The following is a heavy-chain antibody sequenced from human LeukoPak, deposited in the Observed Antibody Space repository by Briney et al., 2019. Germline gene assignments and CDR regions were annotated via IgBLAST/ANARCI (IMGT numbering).Heavy chain of an antibody. J-gene: IGHJ4*02. V-gene: IGHV1-18*01. D-gene: IGHD6-19*01. CDR2: ISAYNGNT. CDR3: ARCHRSTTSGWSEGDC. Sequence: ASVKVSCKASGYTFTSYGVSWVRQAPGQGLEWMGWISAYNGNTNYAQKVQARVTMTRDTSTSTVYMELSSLRSEDTAVYYCARCHRSTTSGWSEGDCWGQGTLVTVSS. CDR1: GYTFTSYG.